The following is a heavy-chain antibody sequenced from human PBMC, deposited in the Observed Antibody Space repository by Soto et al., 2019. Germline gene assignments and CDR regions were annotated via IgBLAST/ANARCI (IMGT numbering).Heavy chain of an antibody. D-gene: IGHD2-2*01. CDR1: GYSFSTYA. CDR3: AREPVRHQLPPELYMDV. Sequence: QVHLVQSGAEVKKPGASGKVSCKASGYSFSTYAMNWVRQAPGQGLEWMGWIHGDNGNTKYSQKFQGRVTITRDTSASHFTSYMELSSLRSEDTGVYCAREPVRHQLPPELYMDVWGERTTVTVSS. CDR2: IHGDNGNT. V-gene: IGHV1-3*01. J-gene: IGHJ6*03.